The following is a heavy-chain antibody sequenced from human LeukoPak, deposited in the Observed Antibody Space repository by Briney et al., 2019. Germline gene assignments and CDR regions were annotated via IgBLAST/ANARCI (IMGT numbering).Heavy chain of an antibody. D-gene: IGHD3-16*01. V-gene: IGHV3-23*01. CDR1: GFTFSSYA. Sequence: GGSLRLSCAASGFTFSSYAMSWVRQAPGKGPEWVSAIGGRGGSTYYADSLGGRFTISRDNSKDMVYLQMNSLKVEDTATYYCGKEGGAWGQGTKVTVSS. CDR2: IGGRGGST. J-gene: IGHJ5*02. CDR3: GKEGGA.